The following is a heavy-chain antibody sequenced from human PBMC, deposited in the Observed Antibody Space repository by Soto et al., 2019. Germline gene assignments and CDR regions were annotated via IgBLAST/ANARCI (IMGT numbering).Heavy chain of an antibody. J-gene: IGHJ5*02. Sequence: QVQLVQSGAEVRKPGASVKISCQTSGYPFTSYHMHWVRQAPGQGLEWMGVINPSEGRTRYSQKFQDRVNMTRDTSTSTVDMELSRLRSEDAAKYFCARGREYSFGYNWFDPWGPGTLVTVSS. CDR2: INPSEGRT. V-gene: IGHV1-46*01. CDR3: ARGREYSFGYNWFDP. D-gene: IGHD4-4*01. CDR1: GYPFTSYH.